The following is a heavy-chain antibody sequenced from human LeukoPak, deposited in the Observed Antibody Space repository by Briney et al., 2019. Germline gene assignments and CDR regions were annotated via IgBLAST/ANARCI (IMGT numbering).Heavy chain of an antibody. Sequence: GGSLRLSCAASGLTVSTNSMSWVRQAPGKGLGWVSFIYSGVITYYADSLKGRFTISRDNSKNTQYLRMNSLRADDTAVYYCARRAGAYSHPYDYWGQGTLVTVSS. CDR3: ARRAGAYSHPYDY. V-gene: IGHV3-53*01. CDR1: GLTVSTNS. J-gene: IGHJ4*02. D-gene: IGHD4/OR15-4a*01. CDR2: IYSGVIT.